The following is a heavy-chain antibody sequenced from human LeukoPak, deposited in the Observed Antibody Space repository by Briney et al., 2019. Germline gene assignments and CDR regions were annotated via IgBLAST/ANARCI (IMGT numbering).Heavy chain of an antibody. CDR2: INSDGSST. V-gene: IGHV3-74*01. Sequence: PGGSLRLSCVASGFTFSRDWMHWVRQAPGKGLAWVSRINSDGSSTSYADSVKGRFTISRDNAKNTLYLQMNSLRVEDTAVYYCARDSPQCSGGYCYFVYWGQGTLVTASS. CDR3: ARDSPQCSGGYCYFVY. D-gene: IGHD2-15*01. J-gene: IGHJ4*02. CDR1: GFTFSRDW.